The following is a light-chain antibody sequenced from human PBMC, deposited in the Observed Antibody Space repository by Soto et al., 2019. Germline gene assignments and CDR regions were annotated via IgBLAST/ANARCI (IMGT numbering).Light chain of an antibody. CDR3: SSYTSSSPWV. J-gene: IGLJ3*02. Sequence: QSVLTQPASVSGSPGQSITISCTGTNSDIGGYNFVSWYQQHPGKVPKVIIYDVSSRPSGVSNRFSGSKSGNTASLTISGLQAEDEADYYCSSYTSSSPWVFGGGTKVTVL. CDR2: DVS. CDR1: NSDIGGYNF. V-gene: IGLV2-14*01.